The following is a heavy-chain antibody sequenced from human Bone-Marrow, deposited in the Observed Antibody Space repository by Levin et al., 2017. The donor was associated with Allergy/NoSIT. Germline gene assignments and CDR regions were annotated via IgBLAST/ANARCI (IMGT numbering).Heavy chain of an antibody. Sequence: PGESLKISCKASGYTFNLYGIAWVRQAPGQGLEWMGWVSAHNGNTDYAQKFQGRVTMTTDTSTSTIYMEVTSLRSDDTAVYYCTRVEYHDSSAYCGYWGQGTPITVSS. CDR1: GYTFNLYG. CDR3: TRVEYHDSSAYCGY. CDR2: VSAHNGNT. V-gene: IGHV1-18*01. D-gene: IGHD3-22*01. J-gene: IGHJ4*02.